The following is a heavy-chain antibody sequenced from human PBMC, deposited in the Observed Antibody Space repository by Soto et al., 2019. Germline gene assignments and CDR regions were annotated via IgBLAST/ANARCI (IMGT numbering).Heavy chain of an antibody. J-gene: IGHJ5*02. V-gene: IGHV4-4*07. CDR2: IYTSGST. CDR3: ARAVRGNNNYYHSKLNWFDP. D-gene: IGHD3-22*01. Sequence: SETLSLTCTVSGGSISSYYWSWIRQPAGKGLERIGRIYTSGSTNYNPSLKSRVTMSVDTSKNQFSLKLSSVTAADTAVYYCARAVRGNNNYYHSKLNWFDPWGQGTLVTVSS. CDR1: GGSISSYY.